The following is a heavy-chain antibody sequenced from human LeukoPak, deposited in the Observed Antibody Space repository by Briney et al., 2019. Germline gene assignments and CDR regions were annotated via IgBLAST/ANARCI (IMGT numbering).Heavy chain of an antibody. CDR1: GFTFDDYA. D-gene: IGHD3-22*01. Sequence: GRSLRLSCAASGFTFDDYAMHWVRQAPGKGLEWVSGISWNSGSIGYADSVKGRFTISRDNAKNSLYLQMNRLRAEDTALYYCAKYRYYYDSSGYYDYWGQGTLVTVSS. CDR3: AKYRYYYDSSGYYDY. V-gene: IGHV3-9*01. J-gene: IGHJ4*02. CDR2: ISWNSGSI.